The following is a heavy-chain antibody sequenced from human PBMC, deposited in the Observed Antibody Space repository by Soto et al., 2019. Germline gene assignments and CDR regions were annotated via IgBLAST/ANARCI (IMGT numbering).Heavy chain of an antibody. CDR3: ARGRPSQLGYYCYNGVVYSCYGSYV. CDR1: GGSFSGYY. V-gene: IGHV4-34*01. Sequence: PSETLSLTCAVSGGSFSGYYWSWIRQPPGKGLEWLGEINHSGSTNYNPSLKSRVTISVDTSKNQFSLKLSSVTAADTAVYYCARGRPSQLGYYCYNGVVYSCYGSYVWGQGTTVTVSS. D-gene: IGHD3-22*01. J-gene: IGHJ6*02. CDR2: INHSGST.